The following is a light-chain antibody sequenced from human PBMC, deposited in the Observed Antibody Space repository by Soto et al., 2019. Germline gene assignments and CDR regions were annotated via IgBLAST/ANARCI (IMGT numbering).Light chain of an antibody. Sequence: DIQMTQSPSTLSAAIGDTIIITCRASQDVSQSLAWYQHKPGKAPKILIYKASSLESGVTSRVSGRGSGTQFARTITYLQADDVATCCCQESSSYSYTFGQGNKLEIQ. CDR1: QDVSQS. J-gene: IGKJ2*01. V-gene: IGKV1-5*03. CDR3: QESSSYSYT. CDR2: KAS.